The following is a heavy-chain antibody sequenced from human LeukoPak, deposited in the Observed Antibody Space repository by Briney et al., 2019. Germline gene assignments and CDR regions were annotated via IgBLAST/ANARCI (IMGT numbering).Heavy chain of an antibody. J-gene: IGHJ6*02. CDR3: ARDYRAMDV. V-gene: IGHV3-48*02. Sequence: GGSLRLSCAASGFTFSSHSMNWVRQAPGKGLEWVSYVSSSSTIYYADSVKGRFTISRDNARNSLYLQMNSLRDEDTAVYYCARDYRAMDVWGRGTTVTVSS. CDR2: VSSSSTI. CDR1: GFTFSSHS.